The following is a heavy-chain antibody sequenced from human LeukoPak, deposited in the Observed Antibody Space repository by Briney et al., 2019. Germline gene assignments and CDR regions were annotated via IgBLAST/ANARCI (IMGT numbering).Heavy chain of an antibody. CDR2: IRYDGSNK. V-gene: IGHV3-30*02. J-gene: IGHJ4*02. D-gene: IGHD3-3*01. CDR1: GFTFNNYG. Sequence: GGSLRLSCAASGFTFNNYGMHWVRQAPGKGLEWVAFIRYDGSNKYYADSVKGRFTISRDNSNNTLYLQMNSLRAEDTAVYYCAKVYDFWSGYDYWGQGTLVTVSS. CDR3: AKVYDFWSGYDY.